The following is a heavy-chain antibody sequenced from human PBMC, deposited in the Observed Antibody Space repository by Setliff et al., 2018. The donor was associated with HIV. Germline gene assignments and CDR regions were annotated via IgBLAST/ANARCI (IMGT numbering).Heavy chain of an antibody. V-gene: IGHV4-34*01. Sequence: ETLSLTCAVYGGSFGAYYWTWIRQPPGKGLEWIGEIDRSGNTKYNPSLKSLVTISIDTSQKQFSLKLNSVTAADTAVYYCARETSVTPVGLDHWGQGTLVTVSS. D-gene: IGHD1-1*01. CDR3: ARETSVTPVGLDH. J-gene: IGHJ1*01. CDR2: IDRSGNT. CDR1: GGSFGAYY.